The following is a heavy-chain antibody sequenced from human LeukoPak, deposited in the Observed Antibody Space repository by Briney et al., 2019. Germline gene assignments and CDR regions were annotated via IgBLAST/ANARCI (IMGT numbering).Heavy chain of an antibody. CDR2: INAGNGNT. V-gene: IGHV1-3*01. CDR3: ASDYDSSGYYYEVPSDY. Sequence: GASVKVSCKASGYTFTSYAMHWVRQAPGQRLEWMGWINAGNGNTKYSQKFQGRVTITRDTSASTAYMELSSLRSEDTAVYYCASDYDSSGYYYEVPSDYWGQGTLVTVSS. CDR1: GYTFTSYA. D-gene: IGHD3-22*01. J-gene: IGHJ4*02.